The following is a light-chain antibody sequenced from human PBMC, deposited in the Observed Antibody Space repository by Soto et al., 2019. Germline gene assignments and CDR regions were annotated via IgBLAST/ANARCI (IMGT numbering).Light chain of an antibody. V-gene: IGKV3-20*01. CDR3: QQYGSWWT. CDR1: QSVSSSY. CDR2: GAS. Sequence: EIVLTQSPGTLSLSPGERATLSCRASQSVSSSYLAWYQQKPGQAPRLLIYGASSRATGIPDRFSGSGSGTDFTLTISRLEPEDFAVYYCQQYGSWWTFGQGTKAEIK. J-gene: IGKJ1*01.